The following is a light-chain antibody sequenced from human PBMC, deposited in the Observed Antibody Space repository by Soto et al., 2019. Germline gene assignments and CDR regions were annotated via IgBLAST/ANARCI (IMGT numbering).Light chain of an antibody. Sequence: QSVLTQPASVSGSPGQSITISCTGTSSDVGYYNYVSWYQQHPGKAPTLMIYDVRNRPSGVSNRFSGSKSGNTASLTISGLQAEDEADYYCSSYTSSSTYVFGTGTKLTVL. CDR1: SSDVGYYNY. V-gene: IGLV2-14*03. J-gene: IGLJ1*01. CDR3: SSYTSSSTYV. CDR2: DVR.